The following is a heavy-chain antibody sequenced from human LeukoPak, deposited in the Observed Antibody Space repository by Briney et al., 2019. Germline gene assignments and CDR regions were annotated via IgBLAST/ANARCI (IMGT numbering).Heavy chain of an antibody. Sequence: GGSLRLSCAASGFTLSSSYMNWVRQAPGKGLEWVSVIYSGGTTYHADSVKGRFTISRDNSKNTLYLQMNSLRAEDTAVYFCAREAYSVSWYYMDVWGKGTTVTVSS. D-gene: IGHD6-13*01. CDR2: IYSGGTT. CDR3: AREAYSVSWYYMDV. CDR1: GFTLSSSY. V-gene: IGHV3-53*01. J-gene: IGHJ6*03.